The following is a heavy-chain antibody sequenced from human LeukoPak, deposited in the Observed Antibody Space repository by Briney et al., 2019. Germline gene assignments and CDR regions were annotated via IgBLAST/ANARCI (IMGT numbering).Heavy chain of an antibody. J-gene: IGHJ3*02. CDR1: GYSFTSYW. V-gene: IGHV5-51*01. CDR3: ARTTNYYDILTGFHDAFDI. CDR2: IYPGDSDT. D-gene: IGHD3-9*01. Sequence: GESLKISCKGSGYSFTSYWIGWVRQMPGKGLEWVGIIYPGDSDTRYSPSFQGQVTISADKSISTAYLQWSSLKASDTAMYYCARTTNYYDILTGFHDAFDIWGQGTMVTVSS.